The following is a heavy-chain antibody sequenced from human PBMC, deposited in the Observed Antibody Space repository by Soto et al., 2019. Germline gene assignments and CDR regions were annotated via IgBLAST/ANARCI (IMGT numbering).Heavy chain of an antibody. J-gene: IGHJ4*02. V-gene: IGHV4-59*01. CDR1: GGSISSYF. D-gene: IGHD1-26*01. CDR2: IYYSGST. Sequence: NPSGTLSLTCTVSGGSISSYFWSWILQPPGKGLEWIGYIYYSGSTNYNPSLKSRVTISVDTSKNQFSLKLSSVTAADTAVYYCASLGATDEYYFDYWGQGTLVTVSS. CDR3: ASLGATDEYYFDY.